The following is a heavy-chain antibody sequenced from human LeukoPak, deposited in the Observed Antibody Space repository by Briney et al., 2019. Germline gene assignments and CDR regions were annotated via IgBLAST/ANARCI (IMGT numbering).Heavy chain of an antibody. D-gene: IGHD2-15*01. V-gene: IGHV4-39*01. Sequence: PSETQSLTCTVSGGSISSSNYYWGWIHQPPGEGLEWIGSIYYSGNTYYNPSLQSRVTISVDTSKNQFSLKLSSVTAADTAVYYCARHGYCSGGSCYSWGYYYYMDVWGKGTTVTISS. CDR2: IYYSGNT. CDR3: ARHGYCSGGSCYSWGYYYYMDV. J-gene: IGHJ6*03. CDR1: GGSISSSNYY.